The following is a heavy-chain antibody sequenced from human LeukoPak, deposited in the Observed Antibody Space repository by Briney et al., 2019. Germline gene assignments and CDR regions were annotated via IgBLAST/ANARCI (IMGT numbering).Heavy chain of an antibody. CDR2: IYYSGST. CDR3: AGEAPSTLAYCGGDCSPDAFDI. CDR1: GGPISSYY. Sequence: PSETLSLTCTVSGGPISSYYWSWIRQPPGKGLEWIGYIYYSGSTNYNPSLKSRVTISVDTSKNQFSLKLSSVTAADTAVYYCAGEAPSTLAYCGGDCSPDAFDIWGQGTMVTVSS. D-gene: IGHD2-21*02. V-gene: IGHV4-59*01. J-gene: IGHJ3*02.